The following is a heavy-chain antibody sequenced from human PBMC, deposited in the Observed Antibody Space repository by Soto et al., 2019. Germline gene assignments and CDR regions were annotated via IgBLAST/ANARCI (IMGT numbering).Heavy chain of an antibody. J-gene: IGHJ4*02. CDR1: GFTFSSYS. V-gene: IGHV3-23*01. Sequence: PGGSLRLSCAASGFTFSSYSMNWVRQAPGKGLEWVSTIWGSGGNTFYSDSVKGRFTISRDNSKNTLYLQMNSLRVEDTAVYYCAKLVATIGQSRFDFWGQGTLVTVSS. CDR3: AKLVATIGQSRFDF. CDR2: IWGSGGNT. D-gene: IGHD5-12*01.